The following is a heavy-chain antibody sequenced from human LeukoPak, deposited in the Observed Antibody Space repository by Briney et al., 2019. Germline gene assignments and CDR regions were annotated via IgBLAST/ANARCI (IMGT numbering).Heavy chain of an antibody. V-gene: IGHV3-9*03. D-gene: IGHD6-13*01. CDR1: GFTFDDYG. Sequence: GGSLRLSCAASGFTFDDYGMHWVRQAPGKGLEWVSGISWNRGSRAYADSVKGRFTISRDNVKNSLYLQMNSLRAEDMALYYCAKGGYSNSPGYMDVWGKGTTVTVSS. CDR2: ISWNRGSR. J-gene: IGHJ6*03. CDR3: AKGGYSNSPGYMDV.